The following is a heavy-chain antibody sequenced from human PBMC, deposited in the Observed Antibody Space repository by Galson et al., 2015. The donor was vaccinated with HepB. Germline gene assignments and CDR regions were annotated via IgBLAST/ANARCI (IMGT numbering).Heavy chain of an antibody. CDR2: IYNGGYT. V-gene: IGHV3-66*01. CDR3: STRGATYYSDSTVHYTTNEY. CDR1: GFTVRTNY. Sequence: SLRLSCAVSGFTVRTNYMSWVRQAPGKGLEWVSVIYNGGYTYYTDSVKGRFTISRDTSNNTLYLQMISLRAEDTAVYYCSTRGATYYSDSTVHYTTNEYWGQGTLVSVSS. J-gene: IGHJ4*02. D-gene: IGHD3-10*01.